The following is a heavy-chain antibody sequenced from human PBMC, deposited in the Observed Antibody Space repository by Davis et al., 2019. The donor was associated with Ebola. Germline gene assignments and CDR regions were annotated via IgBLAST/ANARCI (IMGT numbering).Heavy chain of an antibody. CDR1: GYTFTSYG. D-gene: IGHD4-23*01. CDR3: ARGSGGDYGGNSEDY. V-gene: IGHV1-18*01. Sequence: ASVKVSCKASGYTFTSYGISWVRQAPGQGLEWMGWISAYNGNTNYAQKLQGRVTMTTDTSTSTAYMELSSLRSEDTAVYYCARGSGGDYGGNSEDYWGQGTLVTVSS. CDR2: ISAYNGNT. J-gene: IGHJ4*02.